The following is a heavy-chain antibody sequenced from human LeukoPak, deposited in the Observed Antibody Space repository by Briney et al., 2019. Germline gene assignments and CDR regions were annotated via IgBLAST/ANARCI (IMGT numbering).Heavy chain of an antibody. CDR1: GFTFSSYA. V-gene: IGHV3-23*01. Sequence: PGGSLRLSCAASGFTFSSYAMSWVRQAPGKGLEWVSAISGSGGSTYYADSVKGPFTISRDNSKNTLYLQMNSLRAEDTAVYYCAKDPITTGGWFDFAFYWGQGTLVTVPS. CDR2: ISGSGGST. J-gene: IGHJ4*02. D-gene: IGHD6-19*01. CDR3: AKDPITTGGWFDFAFY.